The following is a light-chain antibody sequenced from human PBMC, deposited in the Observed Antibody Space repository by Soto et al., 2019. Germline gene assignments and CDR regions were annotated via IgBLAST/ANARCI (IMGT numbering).Light chain of an antibody. Sequence: IVFTQSPGILSLSPGERATLSCRAIQSVSSSYLSCYQQKPGQAPRLLIYGASTRATCIPDRCRGSGSGPDFPLTISSLELEPFAVYSWQSYDSSLFTLDPGIKADIK. J-gene: IGKJ3*01. V-gene: IGKV3-20*01. CDR3: QSYDSSLFT. CDR1: QSVSSSY. CDR2: GAS.